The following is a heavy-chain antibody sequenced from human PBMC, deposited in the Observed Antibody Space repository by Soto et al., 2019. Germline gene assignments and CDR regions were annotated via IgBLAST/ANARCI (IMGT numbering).Heavy chain of an antibody. CDR2: MNPNSGNT. Sequence: QVQLVQSGAEVKKPGASVKVSCKASGYTFTSYDINWVRQATGQGLEWMGWMNPNSGNTGYAQKFQGRXXMXRXXSISTAYRVLSSVGSEDTCVQYCPRWGVGDVRMDGWGQWTTVTVSS. D-gene: IGHD1-26*01. V-gene: IGHV1-8*01. J-gene: IGHJ6*01. CDR3: PRWGVGDVRMDG. CDR1: GYTFTSYD.